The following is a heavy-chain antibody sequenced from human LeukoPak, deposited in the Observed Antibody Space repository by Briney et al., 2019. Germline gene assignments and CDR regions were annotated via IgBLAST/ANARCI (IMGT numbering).Heavy chain of an antibody. Sequence: GGSLRLSCAASGFTFSSYAMSWVRQAPGKGLEWVSAISGSGGSTYYADSVKGRFTISRDNSKNTLYLQMNSLRAEDTAVSYCAKELEDIVVVVAAAGYFDYWGQGTLVTVSS. CDR1: GFTFSSYA. V-gene: IGHV3-23*01. CDR3: AKELEDIVVVVAAAGYFDY. CDR2: ISGSGGST. D-gene: IGHD2-15*01. J-gene: IGHJ4*02.